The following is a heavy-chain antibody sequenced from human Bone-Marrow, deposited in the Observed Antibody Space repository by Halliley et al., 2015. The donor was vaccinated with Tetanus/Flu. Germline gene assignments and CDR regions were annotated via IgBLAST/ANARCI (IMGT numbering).Heavy chain of an antibody. Sequence: KGLEWVGRIKSKIHGETTDYAAPVKGRFTISRDDSKNMLYLQMTSLKTEDTAVYYCTPFGSPWGQGTLVTVSS. J-gene: IGHJ5*02. CDR3: TPFGSP. D-gene: IGHD3-16*01. V-gene: IGHV3-15*01. CDR2: IKSKIHGETT.